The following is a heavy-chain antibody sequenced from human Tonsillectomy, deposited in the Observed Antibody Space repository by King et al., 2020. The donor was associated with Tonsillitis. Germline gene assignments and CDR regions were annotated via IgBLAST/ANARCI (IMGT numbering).Heavy chain of an antibody. D-gene: IGHD2-2*02. J-gene: IGHJ6*03. Sequence: VQLQESGPGLVKPSQTLSLTCTVSGGSISSGSYYWSWIRQPAGKGLEWIGRIYTSGSTNYNPSLKSRVTMSVDTSKNQFSLKLSSVTAADTAVYYCARGVVVPAAIRDYYYYYYMDVWGKGTTVTVSS. CDR2: IYTSGST. CDR3: ARGVVVPAAIRDYYYYYYMDV. CDR1: GGSISSGSYY. V-gene: IGHV4-61*02.